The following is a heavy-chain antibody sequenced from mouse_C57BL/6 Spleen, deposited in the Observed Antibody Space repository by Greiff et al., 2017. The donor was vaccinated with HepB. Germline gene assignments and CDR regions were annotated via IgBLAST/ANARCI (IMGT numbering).Heavy chain of an antibody. D-gene: IGHD1-1*01. CDR2: ILPGSGST. CDR3: ASLHYYGSSPYYFDY. J-gene: IGHJ2*01. V-gene: IGHV1-9*01. CDR1: GYTFTGYW. Sequence: VQLQQSGAELMKPGASVKLSCKATGYTFTGYWIEWVKQRPGHGLEWIGEILPGSGSTNFNEKFKGKATFTADTSSNTAYMQLSSLTTEDSAIYYCASLHYYGSSPYYFDYWGQGTTLTVSS.